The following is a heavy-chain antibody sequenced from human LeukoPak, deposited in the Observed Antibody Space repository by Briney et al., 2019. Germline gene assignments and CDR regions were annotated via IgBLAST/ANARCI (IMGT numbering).Heavy chain of an antibody. J-gene: IGHJ3*02. CDR2: MNPKSGNT. CDR1: GYTFSSYD. V-gene: IGHV1-8*03. D-gene: IGHD3-3*01. CDR3: ARAGSYYDFWSGYYRPGGFDI. Sequence: ASVKVSCKASGYTFSSYDINWVRQAPGQGLEYMGWMNPKSGNTGYAQKFQGRVTITRNTSISTAYMELSSLRSEDTAVYYCARAGSYYDFWSGYYRPGGFDIWGQGTMVTVSS.